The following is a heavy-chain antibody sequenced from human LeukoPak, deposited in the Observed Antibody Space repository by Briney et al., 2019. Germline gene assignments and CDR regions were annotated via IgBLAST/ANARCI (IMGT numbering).Heavy chain of an antibody. CDR2: ISYDGSNK. CDR1: GFTFSSYA. CDR3: ARELRYYYDSSGYPTLDY. J-gene: IGHJ4*02. V-gene: IGHV3-30-3*01. Sequence: GGSLRLSCAASGFTFSSYAMHWVRQAPGKGLERVAVISYDGSNKYYADSVKGRFTISRDNSKNTLYLQMNSLRAEDTAVYYCARELRYYYDSSGYPTLDYWGQGTLVTVSS. D-gene: IGHD3-22*01.